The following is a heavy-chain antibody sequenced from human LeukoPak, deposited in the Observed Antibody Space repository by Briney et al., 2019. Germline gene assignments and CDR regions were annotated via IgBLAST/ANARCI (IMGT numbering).Heavy chain of an antibody. D-gene: IGHD5-12*01. CDR1: GFTFSGYP. Sequence: GKSLRLSCAASGFTFSGYPIHWVRQAPGKGLEWVAVISYDGSNKYYADSVKGRFTISRNNAGDTLFLQMNSLRAEDTGVYYCATDLSGRQDYWGQGTLVTVSS. J-gene: IGHJ4*02. CDR2: ISYDGSNK. V-gene: IGHV3-30-3*01. CDR3: ATDLSGRQDY.